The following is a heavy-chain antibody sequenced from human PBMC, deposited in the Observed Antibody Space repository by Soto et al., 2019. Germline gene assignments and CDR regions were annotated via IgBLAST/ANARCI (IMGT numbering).Heavy chain of an antibody. CDR1: GFSFSNYG. Sequence: QVQLVESGGGVGQPGTSLRLSCAASGFSFSNYGMHWVRHTPGQGLAWVAVIWKDGSYKYYTDAVKGRFIISRDNSQNTLYLEINSLRAEDTAVSHCARDWDRGNSGFVDYWGQGTLVIVSS. J-gene: IGHJ4*02. CDR2: IWKDGSYK. V-gene: IGHV3-33*01. CDR3: ARDWDRGNSGFVDY. D-gene: IGHD5-12*01.